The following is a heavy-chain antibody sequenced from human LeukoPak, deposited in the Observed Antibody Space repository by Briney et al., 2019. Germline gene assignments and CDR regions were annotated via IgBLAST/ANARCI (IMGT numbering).Heavy chain of an antibody. CDR2: IRSNTNTYAT. J-gene: IGHJ4*02. Sequence: GGSLRLSCAASLVTLSASGLHWVRQTSGKGLERVGRIRSNTNTYATASAASVKGRFTISRDDSKNTAYLQMNSLTTEDTAVYYCTTLHYCSNTSCYLYWGQGTLVTVSS. CDR1: LVTLSASG. CDR3: TTLHYCSNTSCYLY. D-gene: IGHD2-2*01. V-gene: IGHV3-73*01.